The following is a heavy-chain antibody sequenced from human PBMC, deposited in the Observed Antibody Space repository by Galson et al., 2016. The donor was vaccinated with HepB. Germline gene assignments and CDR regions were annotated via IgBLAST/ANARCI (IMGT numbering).Heavy chain of an antibody. V-gene: IGHV4-39*02. CDR3: TRLLEYTYSRQGFFDY. CDR1: GGSINSSNYF. CDR2: IDYSGNT. Sequence: SETLSLTCTVSGGSINSSNYFWGWIRQSPGKGPEWIASIDYSGNTHYRPSLKNRVTMSIDTPKSRFALRLSAVTAADTAVYYCTRLLEYTYSRQGFFDYWGQGVLATVSS. J-gene: IGHJ4*02. D-gene: IGHD4-11*01.